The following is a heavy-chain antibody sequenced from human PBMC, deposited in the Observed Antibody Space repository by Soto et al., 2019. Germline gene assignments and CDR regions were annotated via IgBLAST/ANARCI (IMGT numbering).Heavy chain of an antibody. CDR1: GFIFSGYA. Sequence: GGSLRLSCVASGFIFSGYAMTWIRQAPGKGLEWVATISATGGNIEYRESLKGRFTISRDNSKKMVYLQINVLTADDTAVYYCAKVAGGLGYFDLWGSGTLVNVSS. D-gene: IGHD3-16*01. J-gene: IGHJ2*01. CDR2: ISATGGNI. CDR3: AKVAGGLGYFDL. V-gene: IGHV3-23*01.